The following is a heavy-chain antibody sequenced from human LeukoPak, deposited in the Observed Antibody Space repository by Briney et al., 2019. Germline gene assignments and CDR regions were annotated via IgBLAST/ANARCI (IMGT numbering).Heavy chain of an antibody. J-gene: IGHJ3*01. CDR2: ISGSGGSI. CDR1: GFTFSSYA. D-gene: IGHD5-12*01. V-gene: IGHV3-23*01. Sequence: GGSLRLSCAASGFTFSSYAMSWVRQAPGKGLEWVSAISGSGGSIYYADSVKGRLTISRDNSKNTPYLQMNSLRAEDTAVYYCAKALQTIVATTVSHWGQGTMVTVSS. CDR3: AKALQTIVATTVSH.